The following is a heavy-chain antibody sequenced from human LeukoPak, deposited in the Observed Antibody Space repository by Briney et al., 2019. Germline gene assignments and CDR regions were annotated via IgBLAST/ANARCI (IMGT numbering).Heavy chain of an antibody. CDR3: AGFDYYDSSGSPGGDY. J-gene: IGHJ4*02. V-gene: IGHV3-11*01. Sequence: PGGSLRLSCAASGFTFSDYYMSWIRQAPGKGLEWVSYISISGSTIYYADSVKGRFTISRDNAKNSLYLQMNSLRAEDTAVYYCAGFDYYDSSGSPGGDYWGQGTLVTVSS. D-gene: IGHD3-22*01. CDR2: ISISGSTI. CDR1: GFTFSDYY.